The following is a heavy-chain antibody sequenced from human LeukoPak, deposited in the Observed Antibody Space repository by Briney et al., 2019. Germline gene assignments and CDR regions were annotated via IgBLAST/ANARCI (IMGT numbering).Heavy chain of an antibody. CDR1: GGSISSYY. CDR2: IYYSGST. CDR3: ARAKGGLLWFGELNPFDY. J-gene: IGHJ4*02. D-gene: IGHD3-10*01. Sequence: PSETLSLTCTVSGGSISSYYWSWIRQPPGKGLEWIGYIYYSGSTNYNPSLKSRVTMSVDTSKNQFSLKLSSVTAADTAVYYCARAKGGLLWFGELNPFDYWGQGTLVTVSS. V-gene: IGHV4-59*01.